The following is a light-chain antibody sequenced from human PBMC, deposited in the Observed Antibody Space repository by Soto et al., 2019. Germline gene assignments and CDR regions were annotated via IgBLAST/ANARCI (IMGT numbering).Light chain of an antibody. J-gene: IGLJ1*01. CDR2: EGN. CDR1: SSDVGNYNL. Sequence: QSALTQPASVSGSPGQSITISCTGTSSDVGNYNLVSWYQQYPGKAPKLIIYEGNKRPSGVSNRFSGSKSGNTASLTISGLQAEDKADYYCTSFSSSTSLYVFGTGTKLTVL. V-gene: IGLV2-14*02. CDR3: TSFSSSTSLYV.